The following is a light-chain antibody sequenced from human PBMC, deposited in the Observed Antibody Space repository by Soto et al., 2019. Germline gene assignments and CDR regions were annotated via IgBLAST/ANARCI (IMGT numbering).Light chain of an antibody. CDR2: KAS. J-gene: IGKJ1*01. Sequence: DIQMTQSPSTLSASVGDRVTITCRASQSIGSWLAWYQQKPGKAPKFLIYKASTLESGVPSRFSGSGSGTEFTLTISSLQPDDVSTYYFQQYETYWTFGQGTKVEIK. V-gene: IGKV1-5*03. CDR1: QSIGSW. CDR3: QQYETYWT.